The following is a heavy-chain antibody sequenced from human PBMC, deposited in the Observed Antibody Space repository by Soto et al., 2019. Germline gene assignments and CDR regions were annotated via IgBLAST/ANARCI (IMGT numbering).Heavy chain of an antibody. D-gene: IGHD6-25*01. V-gene: IGHV3-74*01. J-gene: IGHJ4*02. CDR1: GFTFSRYW. Sequence: EVQLVASGGGLVQPGGSLRLSCEASGFTFSRYWMHWVRQAPGKGLVWVSHINSDGSSTNYADSVKGRFTISRDNAKNTLYLQVNSLRAEDTAVYYCARDLPAAEDYWGQGTLVTVSS. CDR2: INSDGSST. CDR3: ARDLPAAEDY.